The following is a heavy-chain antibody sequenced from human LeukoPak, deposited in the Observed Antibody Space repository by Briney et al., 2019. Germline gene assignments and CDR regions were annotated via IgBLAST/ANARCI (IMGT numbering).Heavy chain of an antibody. V-gene: IGHV3-23*01. CDR3: ARQSTVSGGGFDY. CDR2: ISGSDIST. Sequence: PGGSLRLSCAASGFTFSNYAMTWVRQAPGKGLEWVSAISGSDISTFYADFVKGRFIISRDNSKSTLYLQMNSLRAEDTALYYCARQSTVSGGGFDYWGLEPWSPSPQ. J-gene: IGHJ4*01. D-gene: IGHD4-17*01. CDR1: GFTFSNYA.